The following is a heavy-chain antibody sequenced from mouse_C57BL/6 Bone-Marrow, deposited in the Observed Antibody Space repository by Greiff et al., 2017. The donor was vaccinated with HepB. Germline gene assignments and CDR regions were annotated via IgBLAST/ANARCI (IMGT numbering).Heavy chain of an antibody. D-gene: IGHD1-1*01. CDR3: TVYCGSSPPFAY. Sequence: EVQLQQSGAELVRPGASVKLSCTASGFNIKDDYMHWVKQRPEQGLEWIGWIDPENGDTEYASKFQGKATITADTSSNTAYLQLSSLTSEDTAVYYCTVYCGSSPPFAYWGQGTLVTVSA. CDR2: IDPENGDT. J-gene: IGHJ3*01. V-gene: IGHV14-4*01. CDR1: GFNIKDDY.